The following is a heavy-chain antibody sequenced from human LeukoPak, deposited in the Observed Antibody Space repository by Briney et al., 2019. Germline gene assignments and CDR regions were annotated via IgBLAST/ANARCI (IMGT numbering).Heavy chain of an antibody. J-gene: IGHJ4*01. CDR3: ARGIWSARYPADYYLDY. D-gene: IGHD3-3*01. V-gene: IGHV1-3*01. Sequence: ASLKVSCKASGYTFTNYAIHWVRQAPGQRLEWMGWVNAGDGNTMYSQRFQGRVTITRDTSASTAYMDLNSLRSEDTAVYYCARGIWSARYPADYYLDYWGHGTLVTVSS. CDR1: GYTFTNYA. CDR2: VNAGDGNT.